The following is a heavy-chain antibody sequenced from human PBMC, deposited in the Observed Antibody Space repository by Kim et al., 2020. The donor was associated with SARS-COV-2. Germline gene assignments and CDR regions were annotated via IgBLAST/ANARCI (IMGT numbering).Heavy chain of an antibody. CDR2: IKGETDGGTT. CDR3: LGAFDI. J-gene: IGHJ3*02. CDR1: GFTFRNAW. Sequence: GGSLRLSCAASGFTFRNAWMRWVRQAPGKGLEWVGRIKGETDGGTTDYGAPVKGRFTISRDDSKDTVFLQMNSLKTEDTSVYYCLGAFDIWGQGTMVTVS. V-gene: IGHV3-15*01.